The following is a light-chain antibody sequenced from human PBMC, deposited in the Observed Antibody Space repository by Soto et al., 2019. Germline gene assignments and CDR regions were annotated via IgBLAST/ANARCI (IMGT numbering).Light chain of an antibody. CDR1: QRISNN. CDR2: GAS. Sequence: EIVITQSPDTLSVSPGERATLSCRASQRISNNLAWYQQKPGQAPRLLIYGASTRATGVPARFSGSGSETDFTLTISNLQSEDCAVYCCQHYNNWPPYTFGQGTKLEIK. V-gene: IGKV3D-15*01. J-gene: IGKJ2*01. CDR3: QHYNNWPPYT.